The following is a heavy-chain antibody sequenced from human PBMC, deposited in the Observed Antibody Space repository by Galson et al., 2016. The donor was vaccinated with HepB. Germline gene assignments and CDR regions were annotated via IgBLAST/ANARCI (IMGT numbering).Heavy chain of an antibody. CDR1: GFAFSGYA. CDR3: AKWRGGQLGSYHLDH. Sequence: SLRLSCAVSGFAFSGYAMSWVRQAPGKGLEWVSTITDDGVGKWYADSVKGRFTMSRDNSKNTLYLQMDSLRAEDTAVYYCAKWRGGQLGSYHLDHWGQGALVTVSS. V-gene: IGHV3-23*01. CDR2: ITDDGVGK. D-gene: IGHD2-15*01. J-gene: IGHJ4*02.